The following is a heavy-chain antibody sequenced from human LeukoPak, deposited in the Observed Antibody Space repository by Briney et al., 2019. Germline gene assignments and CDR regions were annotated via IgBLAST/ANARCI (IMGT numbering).Heavy chain of an antibody. CDR3: ARIPHSSSWYKWFDP. V-gene: IGHV1-18*01. CDR2: ISAYNGNT. CDR1: GYTFTSYG. Sequence: ASVKVSCKASGYTFTSYGISWVRQAPGQGLEWMGWISAYNGNTNYAQKLQGRVTMTTDTSTSTAYMELRSLRSDDTAVYYCARIPHSSSWYKWFDPWGQGTLVIVSS. J-gene: IGHJ5*02. D-gene: IGHD6-13*01.